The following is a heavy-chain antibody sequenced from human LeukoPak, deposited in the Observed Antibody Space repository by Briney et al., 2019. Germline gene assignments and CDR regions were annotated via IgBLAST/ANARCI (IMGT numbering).Heavy chain of an antibody. Sequence: SETLSLTCTVSGGSISSYYWSWIRQPPGKGLEWIGNIYNSGTTNYNPSLKSRVTISVDTSRNQLSLKLNSVTAADTAVYYCARDKQLDAFDIWGQGTMVTVSS. CDR2: IYNSGTT. CDR1: GGSISSYY. CDR3: ARDKQLDAFDI. J-gene: IGHJ3*02. D-gene: IGHD6-13*01. V-gene: IGHV4-4*08.